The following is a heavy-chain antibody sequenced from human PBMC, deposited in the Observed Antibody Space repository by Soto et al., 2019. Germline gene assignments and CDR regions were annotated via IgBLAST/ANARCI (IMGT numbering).Heavy chain of an antibody. J-gene: IGHJ4*02. D-gene: IGHD3-22*01. CDR3: ARDLGYYDSSGYFDY. CDR2: ISSSDSII. V-gene: IGHV3-11*01. Sequence: PEGSLRLSCAASGFTFSDYYMSWIRQAPGKGLEWVSYISSSDSIIYYADSVKGRFTISRDNAKNSLYLQMNSLRAEDTAVYYCARDLGYYDSSGYFDYWGQGTRVTVSS. CDR1: GFTFSDYY.